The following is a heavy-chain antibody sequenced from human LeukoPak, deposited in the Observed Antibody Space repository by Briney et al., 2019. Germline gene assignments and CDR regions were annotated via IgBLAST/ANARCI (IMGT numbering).Heavy chain of an antibody. D-gene: IGHD5-12*01. Sequence: GASVKVSCKASGYTFTSYAMHWVRQAPGQRLEWMGWINAGNGNTKYSQKSQGRVTITRDTSASTAYMELSSLRSEDTAVYYCARAYSGYVIDYWGQGTLVTVSS. CDR2: INAGNGNT. CDR1: GYTFTSYA. J-gene: IGHJ4*02. CDR3: ARAYSGYVIDY. V-gene: IGHV1-3*01.